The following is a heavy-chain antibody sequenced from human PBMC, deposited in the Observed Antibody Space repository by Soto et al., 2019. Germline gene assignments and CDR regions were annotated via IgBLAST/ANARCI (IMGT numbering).Heavy chain of an antibody. CDR2: ISGAGDTT. Sequence: EVRLLESGGGLVQSGGSLRHSCEGSGFTFTNYGMDWVRQAPGKGLEWISFISGAGDTTYYEDSVKGRFIISRDNSKNTLYLQMNRLRAEDTALYYCAKSFTQSNVWRAYRHKTHFDYWGQGALVTVTS. J-gene: IGHJ4*02. CDR1: GFTFTNYG. D-gene: IGHD3-16*02. V-gene: IGHV3-23*01. CDR3: AKSFTQSNVWRAYRHKTHFDY.